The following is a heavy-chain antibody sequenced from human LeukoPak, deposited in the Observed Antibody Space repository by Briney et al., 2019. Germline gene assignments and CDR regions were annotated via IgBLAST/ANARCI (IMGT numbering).Heavy chain of an antibody. V-gene: IGHV4-39*07. CDR2: VNHSGYT. J-gene: IGHJ4*02. D-gene: IGHD4-17*01. Sequence: SETLSLTCTVYGGSISSSTYYWGWIRQPPGKGLEWIGEVNHSGYTNDNPSLKSRVTISVDTSKNQFSLRLRSVTAADTAVYFCARMTTGHDFWGQGTLVTVSS. CDR3: ARMTTGHDF. CDR1: GGSISSSTYY.